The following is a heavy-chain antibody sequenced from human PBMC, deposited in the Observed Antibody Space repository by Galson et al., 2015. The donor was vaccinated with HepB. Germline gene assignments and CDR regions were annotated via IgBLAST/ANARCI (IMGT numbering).Heavy chain of an antibody. CDR2: IYYGGST. Sequence: SETLSLTCTVSGGSISSYYWSWIRQPPGKGLEWIGYIYYGGSTNYNPSLKSRVTISVDTSKNQFSLKLNSVTAADTAVYYCARLSAPLTPFDPWGQGTLVTVSS. V-gene: IGHV4-59*01. CDR1: GGSISSYY. D-gene: IGHD3-9*01. CDR3: ARLSAPLTPFDP. J-gene: IGHJ5*02.